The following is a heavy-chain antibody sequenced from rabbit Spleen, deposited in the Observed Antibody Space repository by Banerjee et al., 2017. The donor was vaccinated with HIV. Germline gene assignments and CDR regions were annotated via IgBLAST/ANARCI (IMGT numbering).Heavy chain of an antibody. CDR1: GVSFTNNNY. V-gene: IGHV1S40*01. Sequence: QSLEESGGDLVKPGASLTLTCTASGVSFTNNNYMCWVRQAPGKGLEWIACIDTGSSGFTYFASWAKGRFTISKTSSTTVTLEMTSLTVADTATYFCARDLPDVIGWNFGWWGQGTLVTVS. CDR2: IDTGSSGFT. CDR3: ARDLPDVIGWNFGW. D-gene: IGHD4-1*01. J-gene: IGHJ6*01.